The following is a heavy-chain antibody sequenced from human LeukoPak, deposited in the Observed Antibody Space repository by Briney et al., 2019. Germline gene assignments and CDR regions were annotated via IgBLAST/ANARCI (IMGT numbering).Heavy chain of an antibody. CDR1: GFTVSSNY. J-gene: IGHJ4*02. V-gene: IGHV3-53*01. Sequence: GGSLRLXCAASGFTVSSNYMSWVRQAPGKELEWVSVIYSGGSTYYADSVRGRFTISRDNSKNTLYLQMNSLRAEDTAVYYCARSRGTGYSSSNAFDYWGQGTLVTVSS. CDR3: ARSRGTGYSSSNAFDY. CDR2: IYSGGST. D-gene: IGHD6-13*01.